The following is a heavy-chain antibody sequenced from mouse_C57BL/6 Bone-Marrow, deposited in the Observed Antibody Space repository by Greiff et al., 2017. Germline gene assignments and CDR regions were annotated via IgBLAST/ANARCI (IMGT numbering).Heavy chain of an antibody. J-gene: IGHJ4*01. CDR3: ARSGITTDYYAMDY. CDR2: IYPGGGYT. V-gene: IGHV1-63*01. Sequence: VQLQQSGAELVRPGTSVKMSCKASGYTFTNYWIGWAKQRPGHGLEWIGDIYPGGGYTNYNEKFKGKATLTADKSSSTAYMQFSSLTSEDSAIYYCARSGITTDYYAMDYWGQGTSVTVSS. CDR1: GYTFTNYW. D-gene: IGHD2-4*01.